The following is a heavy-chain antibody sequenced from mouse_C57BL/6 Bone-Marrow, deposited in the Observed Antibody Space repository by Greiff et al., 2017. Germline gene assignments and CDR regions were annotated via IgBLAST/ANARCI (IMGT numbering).Heavy chain of an antibody. CDR2: IDPSDSYT. Sequence: VQLQQPGAELVMPGASVKMSCKASGYTFTSYWMHWVKQRPGQGLEWIGEIDPSDSYTNYNQKFKGKSTLTVDQSSSTAYMQLSSLTSEDSAVYYYARGCWDEYYIDYWGQGTTLTVSS. J-gene: IGHJ2*01. D-gene: IGHD4-1*01. CDR3: ARGCWDEYYIDY. V-gene: IGHV1-69*01. CDR1: GYTFTSYW.